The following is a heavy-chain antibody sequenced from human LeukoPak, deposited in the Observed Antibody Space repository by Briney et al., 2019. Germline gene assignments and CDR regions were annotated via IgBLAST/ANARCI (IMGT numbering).Heavy chain of an antibody. V-gene: IGHV4-39*01. Sequence: SETLSLTCTVSGGSISSSSYYWGWIRQPPGKGLEWIGSIYYSGSTYYNPSLKSRVTISVDTSKNQFSLKLSSVTAADTAVYYCARPLYYYDSSGYSSGSSFDPWGQGTLVTVSS. CDR2: IYYSGST. CDR1: GGSISSSSYY. J-gene: IGHJ5*02. CDR3: ARPLYYYDSSGYSSGSSFDP. D-gene: IGHD3-22*01.